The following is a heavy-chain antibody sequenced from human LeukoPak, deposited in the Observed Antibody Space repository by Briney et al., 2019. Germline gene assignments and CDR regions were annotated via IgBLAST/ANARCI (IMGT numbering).Heavy chain of an antibody. CDR1: GFTLSSNY. V-gene: IGHV3-53*01. CDR2: IYSGGST. CDR3: ARAYDYYYYGMDV. Sequence: GGALRLSCASSGFTLSSNYLTWVRQAPGKGLEWVSLIYSGGSTYYADSVKGRFTISRDKSKNTLYLQMNSLRAEDTAVYYCARAYDYYYYGMDVWGQGTTVTVSS. J-gene: IGHJ6*02.